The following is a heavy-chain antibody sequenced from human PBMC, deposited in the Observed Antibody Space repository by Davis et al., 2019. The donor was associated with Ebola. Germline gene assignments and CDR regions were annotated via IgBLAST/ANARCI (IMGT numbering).Heavy chain of an antibody. D-gene: IGHD5-24*01. CDR1: GGSISSYY. V-gene: IGHV3-23*01. CDR3: AKAMRGMATICDY. CDR2: ISGSGGST. J-gene: IGHJ4*02. Sequence: PSETLSLTCTVSGGSISSYYWSWVRQAPGKGLEWVSAISGSGGSTYYADSVKGRFTISRDNSKNTLYMQMNSLRAEDTAVYYCAKAMRGMATICDYWGQGTLVTVSS.